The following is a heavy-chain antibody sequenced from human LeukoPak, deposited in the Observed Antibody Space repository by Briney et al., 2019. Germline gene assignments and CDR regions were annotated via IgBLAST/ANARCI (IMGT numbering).Heavy chain of an antibody. V-gene: IGHV1-2*02. Sequence: ASVNASCTASRYTFTVYYMHWVRQAPGQGLEWMGWINPNSGGTNYAQKFQGRVTMTRDTSISTAYMELSRLRSDDTAVYYCARVLVPSTVSTVGGFWGQGTLVTVSS. CDR2: INPNSGGT. CDR3: ARVLVPSTVSTVGGF. D-gene: IGHD4-23*01. J-gene: IGHJ1*01. CDR1: RYTFTVYY.